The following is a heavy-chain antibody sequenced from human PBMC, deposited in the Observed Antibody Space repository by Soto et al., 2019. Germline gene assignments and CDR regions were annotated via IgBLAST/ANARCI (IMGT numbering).Heavy chain of an antibody. D-gene: IGHD3-9*01. CDR3: ARDNMIYYDILTGYPVDDYYYGMDV. CDR2: MYYSGST. J-gene: IGHJ6*02. Sequence: SETLSLTCTVSGASISRYYWSWIRQSPGKGLEWIGYMYYSGSTNYNPSLKSRVTISVDTSKNQFSLKLSSVTAADTAVYYCARDNMIYYDILTGYPVDDYYYGMDVWGQGTTVTVSS. CDR1: GASISRYY. V-gene: IGHV4-59*01.